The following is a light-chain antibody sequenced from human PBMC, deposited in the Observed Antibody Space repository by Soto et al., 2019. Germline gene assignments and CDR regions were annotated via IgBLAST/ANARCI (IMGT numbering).Light chain of an antibody. J-gene: IGKJ1*01. V-gene: IGKV1-6*01. CDR3: LQDYNYPRT. Sequence: AIQMAQSPSSLYASVGDRVTITCRASQGIRSDLGWYQQKPGKAPKLLIYGASTLQSGVPSRFRGSGSGTYFTLTISSLQPEDCATYYCLQDYNYPRTFGQGTKVEIK. CDR2: GAS. CDR1: QGIRSD.